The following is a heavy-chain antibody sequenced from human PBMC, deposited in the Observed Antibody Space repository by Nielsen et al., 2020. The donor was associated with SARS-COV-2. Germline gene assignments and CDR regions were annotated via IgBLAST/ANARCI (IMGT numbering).Heavy chain of an antibody. J-gene: IGHJ4*02. V-gene: IGHV3-49*04. CDR3: TRGPRRVVGATIDY. D-gene: IGHD1-26*01. CDR1: GFTFGDYA. Sequence: GESLKISCTTSGFTFGDYAMSWVRQAPGKGLEWVGFIRSRRYGGTTEYAASVKGRLTISRDDSKSIAYLQMNSLKTEDTAVYYCTRGPRRVVGATIDYWGQGTLVTVSS. CDR2: IRSRRYGGTT.